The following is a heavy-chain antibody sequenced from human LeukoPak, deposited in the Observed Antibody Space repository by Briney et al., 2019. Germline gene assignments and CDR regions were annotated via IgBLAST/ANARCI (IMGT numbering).Heavy chain of an antibody. CDR3: ARERTVVVPAANWFDP. D-gene: IGHD2-2*01. CDR2: IYYSGST. V-gene: IGHV4-59*12. J-gene: IGHJ5*02. Sequence: SETLSLTCAVYGGSFSSYYWSWIRQPPGKGLEWIGYIYYSGSTNYNPSLKSRVTISVDTSKNQFSLKLSSVTAADTAVYYCARERTVVVPAANWFDPWGQGTLVTVSS. CDR1: GGSFSSYY.